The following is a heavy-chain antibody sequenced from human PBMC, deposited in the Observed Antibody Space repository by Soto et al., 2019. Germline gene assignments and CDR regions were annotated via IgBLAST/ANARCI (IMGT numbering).Heavy chain of an antibody. CDR2: IWYDGSNK. Sequence: QVQLVESGGGVVQPGRSLRLSCAGSGFTFSSYGMHWVRQAPGKGLEWVALIWYDGSNKYYADSVKGRFTISRDNSKNTLYLQMNSLRAKDTAVYYCAKSGYGDYSNFHYWGQGTLVTVSS. CDR1: GFTFSSYG. J-gene: IGHJ4*02. CDR3: AKSGYGDYSNFHY. V-gene: IGHV3-33*06. D-gene: IGHD4-17*01.